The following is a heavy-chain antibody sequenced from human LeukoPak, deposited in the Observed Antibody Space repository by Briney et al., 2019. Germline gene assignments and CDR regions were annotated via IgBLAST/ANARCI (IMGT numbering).Heavy chain of an antibody. CDR3: ARDLAYYYDSSGYSRRGSFDY. J-gene: IGHJ4*02. Sequence: GRSLRLSCAASGFTFSSYAMHWVRQAPGKGLEWVAAISYNGSNKYYADSVKGRFTISRDNSKNTVYLQMNSLRAEDTAVYYCARDLAYYYDSSGYSRRGSFDYWGQGTLVTVSS. CDR1: GFTFSSYA. V-gene: IGHV3-30-3*01. D-gene: IGHD3-22*01. CDR2: ISYNGSNK.